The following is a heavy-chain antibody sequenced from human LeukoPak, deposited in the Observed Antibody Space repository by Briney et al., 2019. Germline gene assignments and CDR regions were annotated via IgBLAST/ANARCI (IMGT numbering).Heavy chain of an antibody. CDR3: AKGFDYYMDV. CDR1: GFTFSSYG. CDR2: IRYDGSNK. V-gene: IGHV3-30*02. J-gene: IGHJ6*03. Sequence: QPGGSLRLSCAASGFTFSSYGMHWVRQAPGKGLEWVAFIRYDGSNKDYADSVKGRFTFSRDNSKNTLYLQMNSLRAEDTAIYYCAKGFDYYMDVWGKGTTVTVSS.